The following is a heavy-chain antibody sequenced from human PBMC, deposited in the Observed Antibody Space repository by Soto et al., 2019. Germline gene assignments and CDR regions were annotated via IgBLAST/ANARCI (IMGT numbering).Heavy chain of an antibody. CDR2: ISTGGGTT. V-gene: IGHV3-23*01. Sequence: GSLRLSCAAPGFTFSNFDMSWVRQAPGKGLEWVSGISTGGGTTYYADSVKGRSTSSRDNSKNTLYLQMTSLRAEDTAVYYCATGTAAPAHWGQGTLVTVSS. J-gene: IGHJ1*01. CDR3: ATGTAAPAH. CDR1: GFTFSNFD. D-gene: IGHD6-13*01.